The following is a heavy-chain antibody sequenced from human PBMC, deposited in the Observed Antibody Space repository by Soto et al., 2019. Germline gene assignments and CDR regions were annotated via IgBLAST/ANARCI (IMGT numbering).Heavy chain of an antibody. CDR3: ATSSVHCSGGTCQAANEKLDY. CDR2: ICYGGST. D-gene: IGHD2-15*01. J-gene: IGHJ4*02. Sequence: QLQLQGSGPGLVKPSEALSLTCTVSGASISSGLRCWGWIRQSPGKGLEWIGSICYGGSTCYSPSLTSRVTVSLDTSTNQFFLRLSSVTAADTAVFYCATSSVHCSGGTCQAANEKLDYWGQGTLVTVSS. CDR1: GASISSGLRC. V-gene: IGHV4-39*01.